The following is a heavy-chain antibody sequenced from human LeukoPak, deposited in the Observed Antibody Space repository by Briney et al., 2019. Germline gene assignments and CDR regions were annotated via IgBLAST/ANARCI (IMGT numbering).Heavy chain of an antibody. CDR2: IWHDGSNK. V-gene: IGHV3-33*01. CDR1: GFTFSSYG. CDR3: ARDTRKDFYDFWSGYSNDY. Sequence: GSLRLSCAASGFTFSSYGMHWVRQAPGKGLEWVAVIWHDGSNKYYADSVKGRFTISRDNSKNTLYLQMNSLRAEDTAVYYCARDTRKDFYDFWSGYSNDYWGQGTLVTVSS. D-gene: IGHD3-3*01. J-gene: IGHJ4*02.